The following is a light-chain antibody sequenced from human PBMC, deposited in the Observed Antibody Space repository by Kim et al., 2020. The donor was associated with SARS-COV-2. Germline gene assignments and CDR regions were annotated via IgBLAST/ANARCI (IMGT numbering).Light chain of an antibody. Sequence: PGERATLACRASQSVSSYLAWYQQKPGQAPRLLIYDASNRATGIPARFSGSGSGTDFTLTISSLEPEDFAVYYCQQRSNWPPRLTFGGGTKVDIK. CDR1: QSVSSY. V-gene: IGKV3-11*01. CDR3: QQRSNWPPRLT. CDR2: DAS. J-gene: IGKJ4*01.